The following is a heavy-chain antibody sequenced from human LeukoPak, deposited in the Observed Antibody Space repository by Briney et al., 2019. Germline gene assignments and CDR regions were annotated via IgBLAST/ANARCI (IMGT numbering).Heavy chain of an antibody. CDR1: GGTFSSYA. CDR2: IIPILGIA. D-gene: IGHD3-10*02. Sequence: SVKVSCKASGGTFSSYAISWVRQAPGQGLEWMGRIIPILGIANYAQKFQGRVTITADKSTSTAYMELSSLRSEDTAVYYCARGSVRGDSSVKYYYYYYGMDVWGQGTTVTVSS. V-gene: IGHV1-69*04. CDR3: ARGSVRGDSSVKYYYYYYGMDV. J-gene: IGHJ6*02.